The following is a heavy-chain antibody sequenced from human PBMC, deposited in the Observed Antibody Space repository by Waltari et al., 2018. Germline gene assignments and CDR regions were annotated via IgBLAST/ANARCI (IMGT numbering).Heavy chain of an antibody. J-gene: IGHJ4*02. D-gene: IGHD3-22*01. V-gene: IGHV1-18*01. CDR2: ISDENRNT. Sequence: WVGPAHGQGLEGWRWISDENRNTMYEPKDQVRVTVTTSTSTGTTDMERRILRSDDTAVYYCARSYYYDRGDFDHWGQGTLVTVSS. CDR3: ARSYYYDRGDFDH.